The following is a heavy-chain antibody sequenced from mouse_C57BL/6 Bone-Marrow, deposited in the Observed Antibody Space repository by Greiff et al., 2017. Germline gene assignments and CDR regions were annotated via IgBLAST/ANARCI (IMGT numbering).Heavy chain of an antibody. J-gene: IGHJ4*01. CDR2: IDPSDSYT. CDR1: GYTFTSYW. CDR3: ARGGNSALYAIDY. V-gene: IGHV1-50*01. D-gene: IGHD2-1*01. Sequence: QVQLQQPGAELVKPGASVKLSCKASGYTFTSYWMQWVKQRPGQGLEWIGEIDPSDSYTNYNQKFKGKATLTVDTSSSTAYMQLSSLTSEDSAVYYCARGGNSALYAIDYWGQGTSVTVSS.